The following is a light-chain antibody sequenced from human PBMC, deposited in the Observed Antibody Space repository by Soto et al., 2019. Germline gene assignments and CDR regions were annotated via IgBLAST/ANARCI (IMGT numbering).Light chain of an antibody. V-gene: IGKV1-39*01. CDR3: QESNRVPFT. Sequence: DIQMTQSPSSLSASVGDRVTITCRASHSISNYLNWYQQKLGKAPKLLIYGASSLQSGVPSRFSGRGSGTDFTLIISSLQPEDSATYYCQESNRVPFTFGGGTKLEIK. CDR1: HSISNY. J-gene: IGKJ4*01. CDR2: GAS.